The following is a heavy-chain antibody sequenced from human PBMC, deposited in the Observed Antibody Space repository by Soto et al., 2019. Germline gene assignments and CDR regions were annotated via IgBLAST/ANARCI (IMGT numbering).Heavy chain of an antibody. CDR3: ARGGEWAHAFDI. D-gene: IGHD3-10*01. CDR1: GGSISSGDYY. V-gene: IGHV4-30-4*01. J-gene: IGHJ3*02. CDR2: IYYSGST. Sequence: SETLSLTCTVSGGSISSGDYYWSWIRQPPGKGLEWIGYIYYSGSTYYNPSLKSRVTISVDTSKNQFSLKLSSVTAADTAVYYCARGGEWAHAFDIWGQGTMVTVSS.